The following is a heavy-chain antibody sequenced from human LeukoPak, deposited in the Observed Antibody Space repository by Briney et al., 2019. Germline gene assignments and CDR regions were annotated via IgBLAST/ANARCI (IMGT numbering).Heavy chain of an antibody. CDR3: ARVGWTCGFDQ. V-gene: IGHV3-74*01. D-gene: IGHD6-19*01. Sequence: GGSLRLSCVASGFTFSRYWMHWVRQAPGKGLVWVSRIKGDGSSISYADSVKGRFTISRDNAKNTLFLQINSLRTEDTAMYYCARVGWTCGFDQWGQGTQVTVSS. CDR1: GFTFSRYW. J-gene: IGHJ4*02. CDR2: IKGDGSSI.